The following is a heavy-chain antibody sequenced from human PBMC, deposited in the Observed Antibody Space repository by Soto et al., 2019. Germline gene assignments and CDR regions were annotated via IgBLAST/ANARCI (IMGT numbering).Heavy chain of an antibody. V-gene: IGHV4-39*01. D-gene: IGHD3-10*01. Sequence: PSETLSLTCTVSGGSISSSSYYWGWIRQPPGKGLEWIGSIYYSGSTYYNPSLKSRVTISVDTSKNQFPLKLSSVTAADTAAYYCARYSVGITMVRGVYYFDYWGQGTLVTVS. CDR2: IYYSGST. CDR1: GGSISSSSYY. J-gene: IGHJ4*02. CDR3: ARYSVGITMVRGVYYFDY.